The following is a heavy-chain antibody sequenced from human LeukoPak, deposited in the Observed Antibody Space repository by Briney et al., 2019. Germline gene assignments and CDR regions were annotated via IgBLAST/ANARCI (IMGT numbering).Heavy chain of an antibody. D-gene: IGHD3-22*01. CDR2: IYTGGSDT. J-gene: IGHJ3*01. V-gene: IGHV5-51*01. CDR1: GYSSSAYW. CDR3: ARPNNTSYYDSRGYDAFDV. Sequence: GALLIISCKCSGYSSSAYWISWRRPLPGGRLELVWIIYTGGSDTRNSPTFQGQVTNSADKSVRTAYLQWSSLKASVTAMYYCARPNNTSYYDSRGYDAFDVWCQGTMVTVTA.